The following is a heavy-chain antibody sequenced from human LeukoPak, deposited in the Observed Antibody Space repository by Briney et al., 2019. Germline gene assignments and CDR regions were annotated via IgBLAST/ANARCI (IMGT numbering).Heavy chain of an antibody. J-gene: IGHJ4*02. CDR2: ISYDGSNK. D-gene: IGHD3-10*01. Sequence: PGGSLRLSCAASGFTFSSYAMHWVRQARGRGLEGVAVISYDGSNKYYADSVKGRFTISRDNSKNTLYLQMNSLRAEDTAVYYCAAFGDYYGSGSYPEFDYWGQGTLVTVSS. V-gene: IGHV3-30-3*01. CDR1: GFTFSSYA. CDR3: AAFGDYYGSGSYPEFDY.